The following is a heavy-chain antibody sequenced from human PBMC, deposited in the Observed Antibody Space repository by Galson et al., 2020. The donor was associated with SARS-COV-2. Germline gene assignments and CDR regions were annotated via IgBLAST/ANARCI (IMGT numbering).Heavy chain of an antibody. V-gene: IGHV4-39*07. Sequence: SETLSLTCTVSGDSISSSSYYWGWIRQPPGKRLDWIGTVYYTGSTHYNPSLKSRVTILVDTSKNQFSLKLSSVTAADTALYYCAGGTSTDVVLNAFDFWSQGTMVTVSS. CDR1: GDSISSSSYY. J-gene: IGHJ3*01. D-gene: IGHD2-8*01. CDR2: VYYTGST. CDR3: AGGTSTDVVLNAFDF.